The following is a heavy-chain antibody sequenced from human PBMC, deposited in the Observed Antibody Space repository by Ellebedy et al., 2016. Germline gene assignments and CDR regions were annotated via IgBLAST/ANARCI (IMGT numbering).Heavy chain of an antibody. J-gene: IGHJ3*02. D-gene: IGHD1-7*01. CDR1: GYSFTTYW. Sequence: GESLKISCKASGYSFTTYWIAWVRQMPGKGLEWMGIIYPGDSDTRYSPSFQGQVTMSADKSISTAYLQWSSLKASDTAMYYCARRNSVLELGAVDIWGQGTMVAVSS. CDR2: IYPGDSDT. V-gene: IGHV5-51*01. CDR3: ARRNSVLELGAVDI.